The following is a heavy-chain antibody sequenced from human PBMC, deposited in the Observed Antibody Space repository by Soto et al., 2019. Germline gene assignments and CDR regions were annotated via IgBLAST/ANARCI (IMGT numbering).Heavy chain of an antibody. J-gene: IGHJ4*02. D-gene: IGHD3-3*01. V-gene: IGHV3-11*01. CDR3: ASHYDMWSGYLSPVDY. CDR2: IDTSGTKI. Sequence: QVQLVESWGDLVKPGGSPRLSCAASGYTFSDYYMSWIRQAPGKGLECISYIDTSGTKIYYAASVKGRFTITRDNAKNSPYQEMNHLRNEDTAVYYCASHYDMWSGYLSPVDYWGQGTLVPVAS. CDR1: GYTFSDYY.